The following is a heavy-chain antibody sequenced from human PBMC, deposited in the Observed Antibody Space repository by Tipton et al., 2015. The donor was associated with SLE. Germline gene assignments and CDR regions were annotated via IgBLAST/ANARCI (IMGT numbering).Heavy chain of an antibody. CDR2: ITWDGRTT. D-gene: IGHD3-16*02. Sequence: SLRLSCAASGFTFHDYTMHWVRQFPGKGLQWVSLITWDGRTTYYTDSVKGRFTISRDNSKNSLYLQMNRLRTEDTALYYCARDLGELSLYYYYGMDVWGQGTTVTVSS. CDR3: ARDLGELSLYYYYGMDV. J-gene: IGHJ6*02. CDR1: GFTFHDYT. V-gene: IGHV3-43*01.